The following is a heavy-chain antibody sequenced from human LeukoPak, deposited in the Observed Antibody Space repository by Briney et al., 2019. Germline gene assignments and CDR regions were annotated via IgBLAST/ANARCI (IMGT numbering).Heavy chain of an antibody. D-gene: IGHD5-24*01. J-gene: IGHJ6*02. CDR3: AKGDAYNPSSFYGVDV. CDR1: GGSIRSYY. Sequence: SETLSLTCTDSGGSIRSYYLLWLRQPPGKGLAWVGYIFYSGSTTYNPSLKSRVTISVDTSKNQFSLKLTSVTLADPAEYYCAKGDAYNPSSFYGVDVWGQGTTVTVSS. V-gene: IGHV4-59*01. CDR2: IFYSGST.